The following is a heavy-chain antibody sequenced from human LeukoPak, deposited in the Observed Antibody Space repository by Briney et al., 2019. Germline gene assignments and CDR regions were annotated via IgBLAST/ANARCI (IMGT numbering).Heavy chain of an antibody. D-gene: IGHD6-19*01. CDR2: IYHSGST. V-gene: IGHV4-39*07. CDR1: GGSISSSSYY. CDR3: ARDHAQRSSGWYVEGYYFDY. Sequence: PSETLSLTCTVSGGSISSSSYYWGWIRQPPGKGLEWIGSIYHSGSTYYNPSLKSRVTISVDTSKNQFSLKLSSVTAADTAVYYCARDHAQRSSGWYVEGYYFDYWGQGTLVTVSS. J-gene: IGHJ4*02.